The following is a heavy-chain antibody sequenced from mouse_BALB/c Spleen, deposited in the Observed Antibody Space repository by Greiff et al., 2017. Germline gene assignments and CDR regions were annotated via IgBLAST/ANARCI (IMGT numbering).Heavy chain of an antibody. Sequence: EVQLVESGGGLVKPGGSLKLSCAASGFTFSSYAMSWVRQTPEKRLEWVATISSGGSYTYYPDSVKGRFTISRDNAKNTLYLQMSSLRSEDTAMYYCARTTTVVAKDYWGQGTTLTVSS. CDR2: ISSGGSYT. CDR3: ARTTTVVAKDY. J-gene: IGHJ2*01. V-gene: IGHV5-9-3*01. CDR1: GFTFSSYA. D-gene: IGHD1-1*01.